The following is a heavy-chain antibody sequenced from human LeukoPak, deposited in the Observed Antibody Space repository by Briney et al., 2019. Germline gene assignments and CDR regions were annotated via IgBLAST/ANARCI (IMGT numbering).Heavy chain of an antibody. Sequence: SVKVSCKASGGTFSSYAISWVRQAPGQGLEWMGGIIPIFGTANYAQKFQGRVTITTDGSTSTAYMELSSLRSEDTAVYYCAREYYYDSSGPEVGAFDIWGQGTMVTVSS. CDR1: GGTFSSYA. D-gene: IGHD3-22*01. J-gene: IGHJ3*02. CDR3: AREYYYDSSGPEVGAFDI. V-gene: IGHV1-69*05. CDR2: IIPIFGTA.